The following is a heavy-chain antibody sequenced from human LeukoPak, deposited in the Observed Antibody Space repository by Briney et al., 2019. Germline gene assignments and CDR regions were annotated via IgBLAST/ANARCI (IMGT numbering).Heavy chain of an antibody. J-gene: IGHJ2*01. D-gene: IGHD3-16*01. V-gene: IGHV4-4*07. CDR3: ARGPLIWGYFDL. Sequence: PSETLSLTCTVSGGSISSYYWSWIRQPAGKGLEWIGRIYTSGSTNYNPSLKSRVTISVDKSKNQFSLKLSSVTAADTAVYYCARGPLIWGYFDLWGRGTLVTLSS. CDR1: GGSISSYY. CDR2: IYTSGST.